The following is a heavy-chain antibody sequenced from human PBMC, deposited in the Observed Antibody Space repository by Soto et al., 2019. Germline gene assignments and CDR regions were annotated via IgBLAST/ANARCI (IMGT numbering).Heavy chain of an antibody. D-gene: IGHD3-9*01. V-gene: IGHV5-51*01. CDR1: GYSFTSYF. CDR3: ARLRFDGLFDAFDI. CDR2: IYPGDSDT. J-gene: IGHJ3*02. Sequence: GESLNISCTGSGYSFTSYFIVLVRQMHGKGLEWMGIIYPGDSDTRYSPSFQGQVTISADKSISTAYLQWSSLKASDTAMYYCARLRFDGLFDAFDIWGQGTMVTVSS.